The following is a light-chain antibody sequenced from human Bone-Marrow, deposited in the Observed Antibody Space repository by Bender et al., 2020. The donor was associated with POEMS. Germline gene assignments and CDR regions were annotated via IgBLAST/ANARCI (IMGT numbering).Light chain of an antibody. CDR3: CSYAGTDTFIL. CDR1: TSDVGGYEF. CDR2: DVN. V-gene: IGLV2-14*03. Sequence: QAALTQPASVSGAPGQSISISCTGSTSDVGGYEFVSWYQQHPGEAPRLIIYDVNNRPSGISDRFFGSKSGYTASLTISGLQAEDEADYYCCSYAGTDTFILFGGRTKLTVL. J-gene: IGLJ3*02.